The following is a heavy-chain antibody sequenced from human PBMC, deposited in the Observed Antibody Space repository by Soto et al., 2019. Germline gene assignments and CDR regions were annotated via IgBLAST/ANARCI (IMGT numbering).Heavy chain of an antibody. V-gene: IGHV4-34*04. CDR1: GGSFSGYY. Sequence: QVQLQQWGAGLLKPSETLSLTCAVYGGSFSGYYWSWIRQPPGKGLERIGELNHSGSTNDNPSLKSRATISVDTSKNQFFLSLTSFTAADTGVYYCARRPDGFDIWGPGTMVTVSS. CDR3: ARRPDGFDI. CDR2: LNHSGST. J-gene: IGHJ3*02.